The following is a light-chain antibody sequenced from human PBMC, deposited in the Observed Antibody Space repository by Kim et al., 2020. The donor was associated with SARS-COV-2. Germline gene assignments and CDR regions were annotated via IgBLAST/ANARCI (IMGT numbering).Light chain of an antibody. V-gene: IGKV3-15*01. CDR3: HQYNTWPLT. CDR1: QSVGSK. CDR2: GVS. J-gene: IGKJ4*01. Sequence: EVVMTQSPATLSVSPGERATLSCRASQSVGSKLGWYQQKPGQAPRLLIHGVSSRATGIPARFSGSGSGTEFTLTLSSLQSEDFAVYYCHQYNTWPLTFGGGTKVDIK.